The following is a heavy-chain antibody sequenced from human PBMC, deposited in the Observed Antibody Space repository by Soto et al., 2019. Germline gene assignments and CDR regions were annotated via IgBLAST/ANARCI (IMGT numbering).Heavy chain of an antibody. CDR2: IHHTGGT. J-gene: IGHJ5*02. CDR1: GTSISSTYW. V-gene: IGHV4-4*02. CDR3: ATLPPRVVVALAEFPS. Sequence: QVQLRQSGPGLVKPSGTLSLTCFVSGTSISSTYWWTWVRQSPGKGLEWSGEIHHTGGTNYNPALNTRLPISVDKAKNQFSLRLTSVTAADSAIYSCATLPPRVVVALAEFPSWGQRSLVTVSS. D-gene: IGHD2-21*01.